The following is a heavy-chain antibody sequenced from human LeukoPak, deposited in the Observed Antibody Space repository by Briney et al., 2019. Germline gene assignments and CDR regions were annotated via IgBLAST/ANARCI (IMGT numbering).Heavy chain of an antibody. CDR2: IWYDGSNK. V-gene: IGHV3-33*01. CDR3: ATNSGSPGGY. CDR1: GFTFSDYT. Sequence: PGRSLRLSCAASGFTFSDYTIHWVRQVPGKGLEWVAVIWYDGSNKYYADSVKGRFTISRDNSKNTLYLQMNSPRVEDTAMYYCATNSGSPGGYWGQGTLVTVSS. D-gene: IGHD1-26*01. J-gene: IGHJ4*02.